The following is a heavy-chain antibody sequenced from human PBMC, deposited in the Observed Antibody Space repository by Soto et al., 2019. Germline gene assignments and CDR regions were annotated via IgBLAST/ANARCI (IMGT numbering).Heavy chain of an antibody. Sequence: PSETLSLTCAVSGGSVSSSNWWSWVRPPPGKGLEWIGEIYHSGSTNYNPSLKSRVTIPVDKSKNQFSLKLSSVTAADTAVYYCARGGLGMVRGVISEQGHYYYYGMDVWGQGTTVTVSS. CDR2: IYHSGST. J-gene: IGHJ6*02. CDR3: ARGGLGMVRGVISEQGHYYYYGMDV. CDR1: GGSVSSSNW. D-gene: IGHD3-10*01. V-gene: IGHV4-4*02.